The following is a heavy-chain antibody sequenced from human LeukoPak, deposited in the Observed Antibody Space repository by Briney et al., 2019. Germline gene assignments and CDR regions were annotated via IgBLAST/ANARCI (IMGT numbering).Heavy chain of an antibody. CDR2: IRYDGSNK. V-gene: IGHV3-30*02. J-gene: IGHJ4*02. Sequence: GGSPRLSCAASGFTFSSYGMHWVRQAPGKGLEWVAFIRYDGSNKYYADSVKGRFTISRDNSKNTLYLQMNSLRAEDTAVYYCAKGGYDILTGYLDWGQGTLVTVSS. CDR3: AKGGYDILTGYLD. D-gene: IGHD3-9*01. CDR1: GFTFSSYG.